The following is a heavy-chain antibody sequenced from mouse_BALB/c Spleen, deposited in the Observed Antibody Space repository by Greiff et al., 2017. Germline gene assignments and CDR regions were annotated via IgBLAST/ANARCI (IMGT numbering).Heavy chain of an antibody. CDR1: GYTFTSYW. CDR2: IYPSDSYT. V-gene: IGHV1-69*02. J-gene: IGHJ3*01. Sequence: QVQLQQPGAELVRPGASVKLSCKASGYTFTSYWINWVKQRPGQGLEWIGNIYPSDSYTNYNQKFKDKATLTVDKSSSTAYMQLSSPTSEDSAVYYCTREDYGYDGFAYWGQGTLVTVSA. CDR3: TREDYGYDGFAY. D-gene: IGHD2-2*01.